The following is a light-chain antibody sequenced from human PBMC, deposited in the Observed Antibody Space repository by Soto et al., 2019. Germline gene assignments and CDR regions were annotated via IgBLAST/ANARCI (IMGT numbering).Light chain of an antibody. Sequence: QSVLTQPPSASGTPGQRVTISCSGSSSNIGSNYVYWYQQLPGTAPKLLIYRNNQRPSGVPDRFSGSKSGTSASLAISGLRSEDEDYYYCAAWDDSLRGVVFGGGTKLTVL. CDR2: RNN. J-gene: IGLJ2*01. V-gene: IGLV1-47*01. CDR1: SSNIGSNY. CDR3: AAWDDSLRGVV.